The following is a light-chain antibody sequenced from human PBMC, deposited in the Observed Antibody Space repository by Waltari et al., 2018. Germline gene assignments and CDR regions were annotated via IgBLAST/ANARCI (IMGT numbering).Light chain of an antibody. CDR2: GAS. CDR3: QQINSFPIT. V-gene: IGKV1-12*01. J-gene: IGKJ5*01. CDR1: QGINNN. Sequence: DIQMTQSPSSVSASVGDRVTITWRASQGINNNIAWYQQKPGKAPSLLIYGASSLQTGVPSRFRDSGSGTEFTLTISSLQPEDFATYYCQQINSFPITFGQGTRLEIK.